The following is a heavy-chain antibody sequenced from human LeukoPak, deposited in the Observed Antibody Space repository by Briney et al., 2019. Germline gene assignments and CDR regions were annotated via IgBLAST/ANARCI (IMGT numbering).Heavy chain of an antibody. J-gene: IGHJ4*02. Sequence: GGSLRLSCAASGFTFNTYAVHWVRQAPGKGLEWVAAISYDGSDKYYADSAKGRFTISRDNSKDTLYLQMSSLRAEDTAVYYCARAQRAYGDYHTFDYWGQGTLVTVSS. CDR2: ISYDGSDK. V-gene: IGHV3-30-3*01. D-gene: IGHD4-17*01. CDR1: GFTFNTYA. CDR3: ARAQRAYGDYHTFDY.